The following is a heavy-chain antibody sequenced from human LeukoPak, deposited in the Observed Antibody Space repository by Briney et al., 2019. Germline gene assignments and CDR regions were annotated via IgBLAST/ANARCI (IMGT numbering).Heavy chain of an antibody. D-gene: IGHD6-6*01. Sequence: SETLSLTCAVYGGSFSGYYWSWIRQPPGKGLEWIGEINHSGSTNYNPSLKSRVTISVDTSKNQFSLKLSSVTAADTAVYYCARVVKGGLIAAHRKRWFDPWGQGTLVTVSS. J-gene: IGHJ5*02. CDR1: GGSFSGYY. CDR3: ARVVKGGLIAAHRKRWFDP. CDR2: INHSGST. V-gene: IGHV4-34*01.